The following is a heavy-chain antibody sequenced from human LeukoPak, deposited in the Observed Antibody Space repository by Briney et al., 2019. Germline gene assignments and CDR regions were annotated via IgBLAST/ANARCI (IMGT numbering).Heavy chain of an antibody. CDR2: ISGSGGST. CDR1: GFTFSSYA. D-gene: IGHD3-9*01. J-gene: IGHJ4*02. CDR3: AKARLRYFDWLSVEGY. Sequence: GGSLRLSCAASGFTFSSYAMHWVRQAPGKGLEWVSAISGSGGSTYYADSVKGRFTISRDNSKNTLYLQMNSLRAEDTAVYYCAKARLRYFDWLSVEGYWGQGTLVTVSS. V-gene: IGHV3-23*01.